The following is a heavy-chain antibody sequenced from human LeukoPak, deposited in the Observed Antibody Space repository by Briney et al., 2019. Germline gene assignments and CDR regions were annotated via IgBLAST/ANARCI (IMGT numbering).Heavy chain of an antibody. CDR3: ARGTIYYYDSSGYYYFDY. CDR1: GYTFTGYY. V-gene: IGHV1-2*06. CDR2: INPNSGGT. D-gene: IGHD3-22*01. J-gene: IGHJ4*02. Sequence: ASVKVSCKASGYTFTGYYMHWARQAPGQGLEWMGRINPNSGGTNYAQKFQGRVTMTRDTSISTAYMELSRLRSDDTAVYYCARGTIYYYDSSGYYYFDYWGQGTLVTVSS.